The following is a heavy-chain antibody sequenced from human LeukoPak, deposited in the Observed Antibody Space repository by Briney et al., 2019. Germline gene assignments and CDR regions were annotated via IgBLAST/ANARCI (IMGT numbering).Heavy chain of an antibody. CDR2: TYSGGTI. CDR3: ARDRPGNDAFDI. J-gene: IGHJ3*02. V-gene: IGHV3-66*01. CDR1: GFTVSSNH. Sequence: GGSLRLSCTASGFTVSSNHMSWVRQAPGKGLEWVSGTYSGGTIYYADSVKGRFIISRDNSKNTLYLQMDSLRAEDTAVYYCARDRPGNDAFDIWGQGTMVTVSS. D-gene: IGHD1-1*01.